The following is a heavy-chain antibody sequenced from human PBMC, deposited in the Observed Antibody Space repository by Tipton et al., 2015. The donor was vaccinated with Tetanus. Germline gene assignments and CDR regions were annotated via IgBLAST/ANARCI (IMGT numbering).Heavy chain of an antibody. CDR3: AREADCSGGSCFSGDFDN. Sequence: SLRLSCAASGFTFSRYATSWVRQAPGKGLEWVAVSWYDGTDKYYADSVKGRFTISRDNSKNTLYLQMNSLRAEDTAVYYCAREADCSGGSCFSGDFDNWGQGTQVTVSS. J-gene: IGHJ4*02. CDR2: SWYDGTDK. V-gene: IGHV3-33*08. CDR1: GFTFSRYA. D-gene: IGHD2-15*01.